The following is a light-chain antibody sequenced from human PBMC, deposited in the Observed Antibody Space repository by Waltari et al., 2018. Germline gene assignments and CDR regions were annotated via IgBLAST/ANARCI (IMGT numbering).Light chain of an antibody. CDR2: DVS. Sequence: EIVMTQSPAVLSVSPGQRATLPCRASETVTSHLAWYQQKPGQAPRLLIYDVSTRAAGIPARFSGSGSETEFTLTISSLQPEDIATFSCQESYSTLYTFGQGTKVEIK. CDR3: QESYSTLYT. V-gene: IGKV3D-15*01. J-gene: IGKJ2*01. CDR1: ETVTSH.